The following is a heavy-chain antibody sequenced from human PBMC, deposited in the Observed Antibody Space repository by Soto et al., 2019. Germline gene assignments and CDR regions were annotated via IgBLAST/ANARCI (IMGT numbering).Heavy chain of an antibody. CDR1: GGSIGSYY. CDR3: ARLHCHSPNCVPRYP. CDR2: MYYSGTA. Sequence: LTCSVSGGSIGSYYWSWIRQPPGKGLEWIGSMYYSGTASYNPSLKSRVSMSVDTSKKQLSLRLTSVTAADTAVYFCARLHCHSPNCVPRYPWGQGTLVTVSS. J-gene: IGHJ5*02. V-gene: IGHV4-59*04. D-gene: IGHD1-1*01.